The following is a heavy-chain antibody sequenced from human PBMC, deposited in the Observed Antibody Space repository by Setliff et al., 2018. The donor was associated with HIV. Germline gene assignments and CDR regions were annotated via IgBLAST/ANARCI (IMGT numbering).Heavy chain of an antibody. V-gene: IGHV1-24*01. CDR3: TLLAVSSKKEWKTFDF. D-gene: IGHD6-19*01. CDR1: GYTLNELS. CDR2: FDRQHGGT. J-gene: IGHJ4*02. Sequence: ASVKVSCKVSGYTLNELSIHWVRQAPGEGLEWVGGFDRQHGGTVYAQKFQGRVRMADDTSTDTAYMDLSSLRSEDTATYYCTLLAVSSKKEWKTFDFWGQGTLVTVSS.